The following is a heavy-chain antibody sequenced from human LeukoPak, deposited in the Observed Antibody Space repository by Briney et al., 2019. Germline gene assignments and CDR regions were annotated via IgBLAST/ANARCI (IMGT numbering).Heavy chain of an antibody. V-gene: IGHV1-2*02. Sequence: ASVKVSCKASGYTFTGYYMHWVRQAPGQGLEWMGWINPNSGGTNYAQKFQGRVTMTRDTSISTAYMELSRLRSDDTAVYYCAQLTTRYYYYYMDVWGKGTTVTVSS. D-gene: IGHD4-11*01. CDR1: GYTFTGYY. J-gene: IGHJ6*03. CDR2: INPNSGGT. CDR3: AQLTTRYYYYYMDV.